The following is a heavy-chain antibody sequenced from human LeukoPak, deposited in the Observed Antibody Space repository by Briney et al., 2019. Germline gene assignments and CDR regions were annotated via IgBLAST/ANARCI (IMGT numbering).Heavy chain of an antibody. Sequence: SETLSLTCTVSGGSISSSSYYWGWIRQPPGKGLEWIGSIYYSGSTYYNPSLKSRVTISVDTSKNQFSLKLSSVTAADTAVYYCARDPRVGYYYDSSASGMDVWGQGTTVTVSS. CDR1: GGSISSSSYY. J-gene: IGHJ6*02. V-gene: IGHV4-39*07. CDR2: IYYSGST. CDR3: ARDPRVGYYYDSSASGMDV. D-gene: IGHD3-22*01.